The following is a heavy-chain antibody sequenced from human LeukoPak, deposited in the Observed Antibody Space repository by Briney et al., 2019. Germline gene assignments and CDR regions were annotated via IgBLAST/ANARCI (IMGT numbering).Heavy chain of an antibody. CDR2: ISYDGSNK. J-gene: IGHJ4*02. V-gene: IGHV3-30*03. CDR1: GFTFSSYG. CDR3: AGDQVGGSYSYDFDY. Sequence: GGSLRLSCAASGFTFSSYGMHWVRQAPGKGLEWVAVISYDGSNKYYADSVKGRFTISRDNSKNTLYLQMNSLRAEDTAVYYCAGDQVGGSYSYDFDYWGQGTLVTVSS. D-gene: IGHD1-26*01.